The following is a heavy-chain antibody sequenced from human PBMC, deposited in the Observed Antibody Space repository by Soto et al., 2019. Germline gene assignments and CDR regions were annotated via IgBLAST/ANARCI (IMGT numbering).Heavy chain of an antibody. D-gene: IGHD6-13*01. CDR2: IYHSGST. CDR1: GDSISSSNW. CDR3: ARAQMVGLDPWWIVY. J-gene: IGHJ4*02. V-gene: IGHV4-4*02. Sequence: QVQLQESGPGLVKPSVTLSITCAVSGDSISSSNWWTWVRQPPGKGLEWIGEIYHSGSTNYNPSLKSRLTISLDKSENHVSLQLISVIAADTAVYYCARAQMVGLDPWWIVYWGQGTLVTVSS.